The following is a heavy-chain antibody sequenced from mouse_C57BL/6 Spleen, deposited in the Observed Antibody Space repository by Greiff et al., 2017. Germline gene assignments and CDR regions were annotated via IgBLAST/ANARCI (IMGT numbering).Heavy chain of an antibody. CDR3: TGVLYWYFDV. V-gene: IGHV1-15*01. CDR1: GYTFTDYE. Sequence: QVQLKESGAELVRPGASVTLSCKASGYTFTDYEMHWVKQTPVHGLEWIGAIDPETGGTAYNQKFKGKAILTADKSSSTAYMELRSLTSEDSAVYYCTGVLYWYFDVWGTGTTVTVSS. CDR2: IDPETGGT. D-gene: IGHD1-1*01. J-gene: IGHJ1*03.